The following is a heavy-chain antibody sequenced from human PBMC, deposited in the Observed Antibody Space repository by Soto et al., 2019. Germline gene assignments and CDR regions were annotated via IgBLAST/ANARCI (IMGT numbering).Heavy chain of an antibody. Sequence: GAPVKVSCKGSCYTFSSYGIRWGRQAPGQRAERVGWIRVYNRNTKYAQKLQGRVPMTTDTSTSTAYMELSSLRSEDTAVYYCARADRDYDFWSGYYKAPEDYYYGMDVWGQGTTVTVSS. J-gene: IGHJ6*02. V-gene: IGHV1-18*01. CDR1: CYTFSSYG. D-gene: IGHD3-3*01. CDR3: ARADRDYDFWSGYYKAPEDYYYGMDV. CDR2: IRVYNRNT.